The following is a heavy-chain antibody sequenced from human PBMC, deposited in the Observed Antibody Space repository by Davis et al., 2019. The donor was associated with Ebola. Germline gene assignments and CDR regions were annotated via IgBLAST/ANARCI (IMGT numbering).Heavy chain of an antibody. V-gene: IGHV3-30*18. CDR2: ISYAGSTK. D-gene: IGHD1-7*01. CDR3: AKGDSQKL. Sequence: GGSLRLSCAASGFTSSSYGMHWVRQAPGKGLEWVAVISYAGSTKYYADSVKGRFTISRDNSKNTLYLQMNSLRAGDTAVYYCAKGDSQKLWGQGTLVTVSS. J-gene: IGHJ4*02. CDR1: GFTSSSYG.